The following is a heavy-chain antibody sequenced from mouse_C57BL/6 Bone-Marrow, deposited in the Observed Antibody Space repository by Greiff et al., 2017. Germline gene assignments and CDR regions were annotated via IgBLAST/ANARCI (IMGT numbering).Heavy chain of an antibody. Sequence: EVQLQQSVAELVRPGASVKLSCTASGFNFTNSYMHWVKQRPEQGLEWIGRIDPANGNTKYAPKFQGKATLTADTSSNTAYLQLSSLTSEDSATLYYAADEGGDWLAYWGQGTLVTVSA. CDR2: IDPANGNT. V-gene: IGHV14-3*01. CDR3: AADEGGDWLAY. J-gene: IGHJ3*01. CDR1: GFNFTNSY.